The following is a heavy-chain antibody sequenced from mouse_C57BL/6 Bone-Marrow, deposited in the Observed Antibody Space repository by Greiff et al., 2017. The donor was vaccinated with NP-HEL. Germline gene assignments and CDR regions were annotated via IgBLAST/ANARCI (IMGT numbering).Heavy chain of an antibody. Sequence: QVQLKQSGAELARPGASVKLSCKASGYTFTSYGISWVKQRTGQGLEWIGEIYPRSGNTYYNEKFKGKATLTADKSSSTAYMELRSLTSEDSAVYFCAFYYDYDDGYYFDYWGQGTTLTVSS. V-gene: IGHV1-81*01. CDR3: AFYYDYDDGYYFDY. CDR1: GYTFTSYG. J-gene: IGHJ2*01. CDR2: IYPRSGNT. D-gene: IGHD2-4*01.